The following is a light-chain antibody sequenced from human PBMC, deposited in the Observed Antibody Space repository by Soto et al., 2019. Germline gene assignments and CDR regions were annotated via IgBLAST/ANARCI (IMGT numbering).Light chain of an antibody. CDR3: QQSYSTPLT. CDR2: AAS. CDR1: QSISSY. J-gene: IGKJ5*01. Sequence: DIQMTQSPSSLSASVGDRVTITCLASQSISSYLNWYQQKPGKAPKLLIYAASSLQSGVPSRFSGSGSGTDFTLTISSLQPEDFATYYCQQSYSTPLTFGGGTRLEIK. V-gene: IGKV1-39*01.